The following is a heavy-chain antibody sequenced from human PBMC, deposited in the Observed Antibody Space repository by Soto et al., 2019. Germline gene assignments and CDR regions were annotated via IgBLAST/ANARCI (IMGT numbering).Heavy chain of an antibody. Sequence: QVQLVQSGAEVKKPESSVKVSCKAPGGTFSTYAISWVRQARGQGLEWMGGIIPMFGTANYAQSFQDRVTITADGSTNTVYMELSSLRSEDTAVYFCASGIQLWLRRINNGYSGWGQGTLVTVSS. CDR1: GGTFSTYA. J-gene: IGHJ4*02. CDR3: ASGIQLWLRRINNGYSG. CDR2: IIPMFGTA. V-gene: IGHV1-69*12. D-gene: IGHD5-18*01.